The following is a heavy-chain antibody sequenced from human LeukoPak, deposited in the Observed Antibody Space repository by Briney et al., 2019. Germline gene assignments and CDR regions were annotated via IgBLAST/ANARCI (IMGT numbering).Heavy chain of an antibody. D-gene: IGHD6-13*01. CDR1: GGSFSGYY. V-gene: IGHV4-34*01. CDR2: INHSRST. Sequence: SETLSLTCAVYGGSFSGYYWSWIRQPPGKGLEWIGEINHSRSTNNNPTLKRRVTISVDTSKNQFSPNPRSVTAADTGGEDTAAYSCARYSRSRNPYYYYVMDVWGQGTTVTVSS. CDR3: AAYSCARYSRSRNPYYYYVMDV. J-gene: IGHJ6*02.